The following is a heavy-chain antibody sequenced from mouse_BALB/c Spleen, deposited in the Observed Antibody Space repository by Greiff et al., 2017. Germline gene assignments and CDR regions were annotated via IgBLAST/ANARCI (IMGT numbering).Heavy chain of an antibody. J-gene: IGHJ2*01. V-gene: IGHV14-1*02. CDR2: IDPENGNT. CDR1: GFNIKDYY. Sequence: EVKLQQSGAELVRPGALVKLSCKASGFNIKDYYMHWVKQRPEQGLEWIGWIDPENGNTIYDPKFQGKASITADTSSNTAYLQLSSLTSEDTAVYYCARSYGNYGFDYWGQGTTLTVSS. D-gene: IGHD2-10*02. CDR3: ARSYGNYGFDY.